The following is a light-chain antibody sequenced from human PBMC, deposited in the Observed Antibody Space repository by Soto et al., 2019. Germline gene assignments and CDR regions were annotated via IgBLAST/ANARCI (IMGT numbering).Light chain of an antibody. CDR2: GAS. J-gene: IGKJ2*01. CDR3: QQYGTSPVT. CDR1: QSVSSSY. V-gene: IGKV3-20*01. Sequence: EIVLTQSPGTLSLSPGERATLSCRASQSVSSSYLAWYQQKPGQAPRLLIYGASSRATGIPDRFSGSGSGTDFTLTISRLEPEDFAVYYCQQYGTSPVTFGQGTKLEIK.